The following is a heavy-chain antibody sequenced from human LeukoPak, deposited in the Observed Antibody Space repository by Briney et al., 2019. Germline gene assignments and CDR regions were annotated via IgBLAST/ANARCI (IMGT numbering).Heavy chain of an antibody. CDR1: GGSISSYY. CDR2: IYYSGST. J-gene: IGHJ5*02. Sequence: PSETLSLTCTVSGGSISSYYWSWIRQPPGKGLEWIGYIYYSGSTNYNPSLKSRVTISVDTSKNQFSLKLSSVTAADTAVYYCARVKSYYDSSGYYYWFDPWGQGTLVTVSS. D-gene: IGHD3-22*01. V-gene: IGHV4-59*01. CDR3: ARVKSYYDSSGYYYWFDP.